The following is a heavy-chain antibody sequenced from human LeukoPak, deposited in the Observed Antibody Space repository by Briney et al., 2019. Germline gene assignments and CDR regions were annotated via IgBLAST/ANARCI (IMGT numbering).Heavy chain of an antibody. J-gene: IGHJ6*02. D-gene: IGHD2-2*01. V-gene: IGHV1-18*01. CDR3: ARGLTHPRTSQSRGGMDV. CDR1: GYTFTSYA. Sequence: ASVKVSCKASGYTFTSYAMNWVRQAPGQGLEWMGWISAYNGNTNYAQKLQGRVTMTTDTSTSTAYMELRSLRSDDTAVYYCARGLTHPRTSQSRGGMDVWGQGTTVTVSS. CDR2: ISAYNGNT.